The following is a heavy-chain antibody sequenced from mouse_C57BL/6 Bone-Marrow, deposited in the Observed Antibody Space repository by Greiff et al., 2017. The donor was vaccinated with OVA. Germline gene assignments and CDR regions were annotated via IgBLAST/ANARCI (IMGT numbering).Heavy chain of an antibody. D-gene: IGHD1-1*01. CDR1: GYTFTSYW. J-gene: IGHJ3*01. CDR3: ARGGFYYYGSSPGFAY. CDR2: INPSNGGT. V-gene: IGHV1-53*01. Sequence: QVQLQQPGTELVKPGASVKLSCKASGYTFTSYWMHWVKQRPGQGLEWIGNINPSNGGTNYNEKFKSKATLTVDKSSSTAYMQLSSLTSEDSAVYYCARGGFYYYGSSPGFAYWGQGTLVTVSA.